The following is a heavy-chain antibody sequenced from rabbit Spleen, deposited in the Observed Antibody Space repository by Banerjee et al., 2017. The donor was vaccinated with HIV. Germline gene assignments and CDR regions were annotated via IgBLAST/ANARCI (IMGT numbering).Heavy chain of an antibody. CDR2: VYAGNNGGT. V-gene: IGHV1S40*01. Sequence: QSLEESGGGLVQPEGSLTLTCTASGFSFSSVFWMCWVRQAPGKGLEWIACVYAGNNGGTYYANWAKGRFTISKASSTTVTLQMTSLTAADTATYFCARNGGMLDYNLWGPGTLVTVS. CDR3: ARNGGMLDYNL. D-gene: IGHD6-1*01. J-gene: IGHJ4*01. CDR1: GFSFSSVFW.